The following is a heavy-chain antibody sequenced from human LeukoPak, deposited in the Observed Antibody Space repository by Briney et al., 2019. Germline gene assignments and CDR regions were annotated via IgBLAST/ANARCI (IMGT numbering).Heavy chain of an antibody. CDR3: ARGHIYSSSWYGWGPYFDY. V-gene: IGHV4-59*01. Sequence: PSETLSLTCTVSGGSISSYYWSWIRQPPGKGLEWIGYIYYSGSTNYNPSLKSRVTISVDTSKNQFSLKLSSVTAADTAVYYCARGHIYSSSWYGWGPYFDYWGQGTLVTVSS. J-gene: IGHJ4*02. CDR2: IYYSGST. CDR1: GGSISSYY. D-gene: IGHD6-13*01.